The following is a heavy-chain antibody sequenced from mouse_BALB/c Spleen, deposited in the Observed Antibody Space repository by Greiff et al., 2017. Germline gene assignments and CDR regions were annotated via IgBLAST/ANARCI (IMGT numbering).Heavy chain of an antibody. V-gene: IGHV1S29*02. CDR1: GYTFTDYN. D-gene: IGHD2-1*01. Sequence: EVKLQESGPELVKPGASVKISCKASGYTFTDYNMHWVKQSHGKSLEWIGYIYPYNGGTGYNQKFKSKATLTVDNSSSTAYMELRSLTSEDSAVYYCVYGNYGGFAYWGQGTLVTVSA. CDR3: VYGNYGGFAY. J-gene: IGHJ3*01. CDR2: IYPYNGGT.